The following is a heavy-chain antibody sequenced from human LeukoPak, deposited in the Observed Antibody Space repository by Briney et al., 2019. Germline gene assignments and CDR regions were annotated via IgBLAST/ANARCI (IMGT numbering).Heavy chain of an antibody. V-gene: IGHV4-34*01. J-gene: IGHJ4*02. Sequence: SETLSLTCAVYGGSFSDYSWNWIRQPPGKGLEWIGEINHSGSTTYNPSLESRVTMSVDTSKNQFSLKLISVTAADTAVYYCARCPARPSRSTWYQTYRMSYFDYWGQGALVTVSS. D-gene: IGHD6-13*01. CDR1: GGSFSDYS. CDR2: INHSGST. CDR3: ARCPARPSRSTWYQTYRMSYFDY.